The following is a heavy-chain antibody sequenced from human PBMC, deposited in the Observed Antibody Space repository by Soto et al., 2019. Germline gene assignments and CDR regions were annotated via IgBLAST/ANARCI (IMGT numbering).Heavy chain of an antibody. J-gene: IGHJ6*02. CDR2: INPKSGGT. CDR1: GYSFTDYH. D-gene: IGHD2-8*01. V-gene: IGHV1-2*04. Sequence: RASVKVSCEASGYSFTDYHIHWVRQAPGQGLEWLGRINPKSGGTSTAQKFQGWVTMTTDTSISTASMELTRLTSDDTAIYYCARGDSTDCSNGVCSFFYNHDMDVWGQGTTVTVS. CDR3: ARGDSTDCSNGVCSFFYNHDMDV.